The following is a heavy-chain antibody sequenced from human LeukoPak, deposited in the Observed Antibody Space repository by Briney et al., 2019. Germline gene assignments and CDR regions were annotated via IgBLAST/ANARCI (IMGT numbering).Heavy chain of an antibody. D-gene: IGHD2-2*02. Sequence: QPGGSLRLSCAASGFTFSSYAMSWVRQAPGKGLEWVSAISGSGGSTYYADSVKGRFTISRDNSKNTLYLQMNSLRAEDTAVYYCAKEELDCSSTSCYTLFFDYWGQGTLVTVSS. CDR1: GFTFSSYA. J-gene: IGHJ4*02. V-gene: IGHV3-23*01. CDR2: ISGSGGST. CDR3: AKEELDCSSTSCYTLFFDY.